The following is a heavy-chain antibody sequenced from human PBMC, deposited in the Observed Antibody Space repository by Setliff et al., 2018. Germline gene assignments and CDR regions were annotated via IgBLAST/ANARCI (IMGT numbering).Heavy chain of an antibody. Sequence: PGGSLRLSCVASGFSFSNYWMNWVRQAPGKGLEWVANIKQDGSKKYYATPVTGRFTLSRDNSRNTSSLQMISLRPEDTAIYYCARDPVIDAFDIWGQGTMVTVSS. CDR3: ARDPVIDAFDI. J-gene: IGHJ3*02. D-gene: IGHD2-21*01. V-gene: IGHV3-7*01. CDR2: IKQDGSKK. CDR1: GFSFSNYW.